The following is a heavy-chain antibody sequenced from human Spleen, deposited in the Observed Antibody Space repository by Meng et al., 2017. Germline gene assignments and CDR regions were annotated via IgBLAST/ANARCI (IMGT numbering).Heavy chain of an antibody. Sequence: GGSLRLSCAASGFTFDDYTMPWVRQAPGKGLEWVSLISWDGSSTYYGDSMRGRFTISRDNSKNSLYLQMNSLRPEDTALYSCAKDGWNYFDSWGQGTLVTVSS. V-gene: IGHV3-43*01. D-gene: IGHD6-19*01. CDR1: GFTFDDYT. CDR3: AKDGWNYFDS. CDR2: ISWDGSST. J-gene: IGHJ4*02.